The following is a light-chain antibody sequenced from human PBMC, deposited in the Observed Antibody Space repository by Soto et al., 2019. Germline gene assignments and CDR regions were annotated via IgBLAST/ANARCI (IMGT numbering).Light chain of an antibody. CDR3: TSYAGDNTLL. CDR1: SSDIGDYNW. Sequence: QSVLTQPPSASGSPGQSVTISCTGTSSDIGDYNWVSWYQQHPGKAPKLMIFEVSKRPSGVPDRFSGSKSGNTASLTVSGLQAEDEADYYCTSYAGDNTLLFGGGTKLTVL. V-gene: IGLV2-8*01. CDR2: EVS. J-gene: IGLJ2*01.